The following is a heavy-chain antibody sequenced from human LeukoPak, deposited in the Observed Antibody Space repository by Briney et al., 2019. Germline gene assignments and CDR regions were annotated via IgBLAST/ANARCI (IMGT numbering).Heavy chain of an antibody. CDR2: ITYDGSNQ. CDR3: ARATVAPLGY. D-gene: IGHD4-11*01. J-gene: IGHJ4*02. CDR1: GFTFRSYA. V-gene: IGHV3-30-3*01. Sequence: GGSLRLSCAASGFTFRSYAMHWVRQAPGKGLEWVAVITYDGSNQYCADTVKGPFTISRDKPKNTLYLQMNSLRAEDTAVYYCARATVAPLGYWGQGTLVTVSS.